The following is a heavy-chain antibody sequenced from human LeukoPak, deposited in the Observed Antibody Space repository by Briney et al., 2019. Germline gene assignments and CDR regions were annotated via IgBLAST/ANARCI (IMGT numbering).Heavy chain of an antibody. D-gene: IGHD5-24*01. CDR3: ARVGPNYDY. V-gene: IGHV1-18*01. CDR2: ISAYNGNT. CDR1: GYTFTSYG. J-gene: IGHJ4*02. Sequence: ASVRVSCKASGYTFTSYGISWVRQAPGQGLEWMGWISAYNGNTNYAQKLQGRVTMTTDTSTSTANMKLRSLRSGDTAVYYCARVGPNYDYWGQGTLVTVSS.